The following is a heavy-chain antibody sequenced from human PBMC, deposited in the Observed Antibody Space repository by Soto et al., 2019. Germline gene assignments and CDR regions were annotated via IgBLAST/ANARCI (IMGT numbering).Heavy chain of an antibody. D-gene: IGHD2-8*01. CDR3: ARSAQWDGFDP. J-gene: IGHJ3*01. Sequence: QVQLQESGPGLVRPSQTLSLTCTVSAGSISTINYYWSWIRQHPEQGLEWIGYISYSGSTFYHSSLKSRVTISLDTSKKQFSLTLTSVTAADTAGYYCARSAQWDGFDPWGQGTMVTVSS. CDR2: ISYSGST. CDR1: AGSISTINYY. V-gene: IGHV4-31*03.